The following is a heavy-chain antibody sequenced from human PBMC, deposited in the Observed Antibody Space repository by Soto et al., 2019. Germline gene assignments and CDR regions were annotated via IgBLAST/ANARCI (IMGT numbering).Heavy chain of an antibody. CDR3: ARSVVAVGGTPHTDV. Sequence: QVQLRESGPGLVKPSGTLSLTCAVSSGSISSSNRWSWVRQPPGKGLEWIGDIHHSGSTNYNPSLKSRVNMSVDKSKNQFFLNLTSVTAADTAMYYCARSVVAVGGTPHTDVWGKGTTVIVSS. V-gene: IGHV4-4*02. CDR2: IHHSGST. J-gene: IGHJ6*03. CDR1: SGSISSSNR. D-gene: IGHD2-15*01.